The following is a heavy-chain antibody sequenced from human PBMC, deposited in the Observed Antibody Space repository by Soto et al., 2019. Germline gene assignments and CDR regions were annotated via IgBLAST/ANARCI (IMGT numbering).Heavy chain of an antibody. CDR3: AHPRGFGVFDAYDI. D-gene: IGHD3-10*01. CDR1: GFTFTSYA. Sequence: LRLSCAASGFTFTSYAMSWVRQAPGKGLDWVSTISGSGDTTYYADSVKGRFTISRDNSKNTLYLQMSSLRVEDTAVYYCAHPRGFGVFDAYDIWGQGTMVTVSS. CDR2: ISGSGDTT. J-gene: IGHJ3*02. V-gene: IGHV3-23*01.